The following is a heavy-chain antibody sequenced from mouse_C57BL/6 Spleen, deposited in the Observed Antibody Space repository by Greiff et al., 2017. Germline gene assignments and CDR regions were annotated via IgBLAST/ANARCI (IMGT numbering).Heavy chain of an antibody. D-gene: IGHD2-4*01. CDR1: GFTFSDAW. V-gene: IGHV6-6*01. CDR3: TRDYDWYFDV. Sequence: LQQSGGGLVQPGGSMTLSCAASGFTFSDAWMDWVRQSPEKGLEWVAEIRNKANNHATYYAESVKGRFTISKDDYKSSVYLQMNSLRAEDTGIYYCTRDYDWYFDVWGTGTTVTVSS. J-gene: IGHJ1*03. CDR2: IRNKANNHAT.